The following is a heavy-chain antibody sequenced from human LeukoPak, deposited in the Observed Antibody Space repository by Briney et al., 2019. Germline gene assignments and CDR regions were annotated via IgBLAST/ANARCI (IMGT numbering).Heavy chain of an antibody. V-gene: IGHV3-30*04. CDR3: ASAIFDWSGKNYYYYGMDV. Sequence: PGRSLRLSCAASGFTFSSYAMHWVRQAPGKGLEWVAVISYDGSNKYYADSVKGRFTISRDNSKNTLYLQMNSLRAEDTAVYYCASAIFDWSGKNYYYYGMDVWGQGTTVTVSS. D-gene: IGHD3-9*01. CDR2: ISYDGSNK. J-gene: IGHJ6*02. CDR1: GFTFSSYA.